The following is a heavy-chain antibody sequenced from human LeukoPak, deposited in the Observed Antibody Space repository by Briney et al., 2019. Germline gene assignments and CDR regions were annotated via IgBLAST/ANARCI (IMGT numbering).Heavy chain of an antibody. J-gene: IGHJ4*02. V-gene: IGHV3-23*01. CDR2: ISGSGGST. D-gene: IGHD3-10*01. Sequence: GGSLRPSCAASGFTFSSYAMSWVRQAPGKGLEWVSAISGSGGSTYYADSVKGRFTISRDNSKNTLYLQMNSLRAEDTAVYYCAKQLYGSGSYPIDYWGQGTLVTVSS. CDR1: GFTFSSYA. CDR3: AKQLYGSGSYPIDY.